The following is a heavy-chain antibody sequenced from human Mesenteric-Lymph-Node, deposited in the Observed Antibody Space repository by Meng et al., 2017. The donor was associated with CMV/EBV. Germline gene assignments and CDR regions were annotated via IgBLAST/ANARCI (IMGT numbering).Heavy chain of an antibody. V-gene: IGHV3-20*04. Sequence: GGSLRLSCAASGFTVSSNYMSWVRQAPGKGLEWVSGINWNGGSTGYADSVKGRFTISRDNAKNSLYLQMNSLRAEDTALYYCARGGLSSYYYYGMDVWGQGTTVTVSS. CDR2: INWNGGST. J-gene: IGHJ6*02. CDR3: ARGGLSSYYYYGMDV. CDR1: GFTVSSNY. D-gene: IGHD3-16*02.